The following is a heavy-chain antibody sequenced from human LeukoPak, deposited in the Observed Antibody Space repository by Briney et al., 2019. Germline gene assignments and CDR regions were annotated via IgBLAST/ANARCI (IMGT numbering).Heavy chain of an antibody. D-gene: IGHD6-19*01. V-gene: IGHV4-59*01. CDR3: ARGNFKAVAAPDY. CDR2: IYYSGST. CDR1: GGSISSYY. Sequence: SETLSLTCTVSGGSISSYYWSWIRQPPGKGLEWIGYIYYSGSTNYNPSLKSRVTISVDTSKNQFSLKLSSVTAADTAVYYCARGNFKAVAAPDYWGQGTLVTVSS. J-gene: IGHJ4*02.